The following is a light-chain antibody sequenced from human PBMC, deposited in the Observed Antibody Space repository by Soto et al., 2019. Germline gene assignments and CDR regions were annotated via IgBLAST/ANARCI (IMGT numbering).Light chain of an antibody. J-gene: IGKJ1*01. CDR1: QSVNSIY. Sequence: EIVLTQSPGTLSLSPGERATLSCRASQSVNSIYLAWYQQKPGQAPRLLIYGASSRATGIPDRFSGSGSGTDFTLTISRLEPEDFAVYYCQPYGSSLWTFGQGTKVEIK. V-gene: IGKV3-20*01. CDR2: GAS. CDR3: QPYGSSLWT.